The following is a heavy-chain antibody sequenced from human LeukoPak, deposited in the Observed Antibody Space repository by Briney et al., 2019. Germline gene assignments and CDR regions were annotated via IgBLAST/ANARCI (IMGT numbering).Heavy chain of an antibody. CDR1: GFTFSTYA. V-gene: IGHV3-30*04. D-gene: IGHD3-22*01. Sequence: GGSLRLSCAASGFTFSTYAMHWVRQAPGKGLERVAVISYNGKNKYYAASVKGRFTISRDNSKNTLYLQMNSLRAEDTAVYYCAKVWEYYYDSSGYSPPYAFDIWGQGTMVTVSS. J-gene: IGHJ3*02. CDR2: ISYNGKNK. CDR3: AKVWEYYYDSSGYSPPYAFDI.